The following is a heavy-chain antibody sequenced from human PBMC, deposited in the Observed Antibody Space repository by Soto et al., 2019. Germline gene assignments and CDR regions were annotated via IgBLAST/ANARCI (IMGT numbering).Heavy chain of an antibody. CDR3: ARDRIGYYYYGMDV. J-gene: IGHJ6*02. D-gene: IGHD1-26*01. CDR1: GFTVSSNY. CDR2: IYSGGST. V-gene: IGHV3-66*01. Sequence: EVQLVESGGGLVQPGGSLRLSCAASGFTVSSNYMSWVRQAPGKGLEWVSVIYSGGSTHYADSVKGGFTISRDNSKNTLHLQMNSLRAEDTAVYYCARDRIGYYYYGMDVWGQGTTVTVSS.